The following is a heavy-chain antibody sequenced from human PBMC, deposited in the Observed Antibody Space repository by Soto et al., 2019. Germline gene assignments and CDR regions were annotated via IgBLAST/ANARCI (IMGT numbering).Heavy chain of an antibody. CDR1: GFTFSNAW. CDR2: IKSQTDGGTT. Sequence: EVQLVESGGGLVKPGGSLRLSCAASGFTFSNAWMSWVRQAPGKGLEWGGRIKSQTDGGTTDYAAPVKGRFTISRDDSKNTLYLQMNSLTTEDTAVYYCTPDLQYYDFWSGVLGYYYMDVWGKGTTVTVSS. V-gene: IGHV3-15*01. CDR3: TPDLQYYDFWSGVLGYYYMDV. J-gene: IGHJ6*03. D-gene: IGHD3-3*01.